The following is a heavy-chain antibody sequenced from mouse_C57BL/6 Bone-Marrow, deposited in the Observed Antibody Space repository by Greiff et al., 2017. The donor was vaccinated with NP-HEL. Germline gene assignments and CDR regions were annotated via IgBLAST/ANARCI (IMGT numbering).Heavy chain of an antibody. D-gene: IGHD3-2*02. CDR1: GYTFTSYG. Sequence: VKVVESGAELARPGASVKLSCKASGYTFTSYGISWVKQRTGQGLEWIGEIYPRSGNTYYNEKFKGKATLTADKSSSTAYMELRSLTSEDSAVYFCARWRDSSGYVDWFAYWGQGTLVTVSA. CDR2: IYPRSGNT. J-gene: IGHJ3*01. V-gene: IGHV1-81*01. CDR3: ARWRDSSGYVDWFAY.